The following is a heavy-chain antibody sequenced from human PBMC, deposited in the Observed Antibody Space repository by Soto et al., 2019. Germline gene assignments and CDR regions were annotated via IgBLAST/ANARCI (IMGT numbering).Heavy chain of an antibody. V-gene: IGHV1-18*01. CDR3: ARERHDEFPDY. D-gene: IGHD1-1*01. CDR2: ISAYNGNT. J-gene: IGHJ4*02. Sequence: QVQLVQSGAEVKKPGASVKVSCKASGYTFTSYGISWVRQAPGQGIEWMGWISAYNGNTNYAQKLQGRVTMTTDTSTSTDYMELRSLRSDDKAVYYCARERHDEFPDYWGQGTLVTVSS. CDR1: GYTFTSYG.